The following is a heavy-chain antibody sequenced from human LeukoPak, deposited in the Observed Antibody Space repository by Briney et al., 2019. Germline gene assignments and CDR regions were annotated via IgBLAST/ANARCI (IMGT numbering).Heavy chain of an antibody. J-gene: IGHJ4*02. V-gene: IGHV3-48*04. CDR3: ARDHNYAFDN. Sequence: GFLRLSCAASGFMFSDYSMNWVRQAPGKGLEWISYVGISSGNTKYADSVKGRFTISGDSAKNSVYLQMNNLRVEDTALYYCARDHNYAFDNWGQGTLVTVSS. CDR1: GFMFSDYS. CDR2: VGISSGNT. D-gene: IGHD4-11*01.